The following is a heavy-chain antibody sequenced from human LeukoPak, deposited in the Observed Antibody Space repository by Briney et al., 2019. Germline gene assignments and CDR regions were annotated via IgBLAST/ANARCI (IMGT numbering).Heavy chain of an antibody. CDR2: IIPILGIA. Sequence: GASVKVSCKASGGTFSSYAISWVRQAPGQGLEWMGRIIPILGIANYAQKFQGRVTITADKSTSTAYMELSSLRSEDTAVYYCARVSLTSSTSYYTDYWGQGTLVTVSS. J-gene: IGHJ4*02. V-gene: IGHV1-69*04. CDR1: GGTFSSYA. CDR3: ARVSLTSSTSYYTDY. D-gene: IGHD2-2*02.